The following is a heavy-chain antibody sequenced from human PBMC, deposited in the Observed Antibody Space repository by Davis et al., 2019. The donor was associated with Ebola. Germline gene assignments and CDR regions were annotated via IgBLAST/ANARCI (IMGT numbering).Heavy chain of an antibody. D-gene: IGHD2-8*01. Sequence: AASVKVSCKASGYTFTSYDINWVRQATGQGLEWMGWMNPNSGNTGYAQKFQGRVTMTRSTSIDTAYMELTGLRSEDTAVYYCARGPAFGVPYPHFWGYWGQGTLVAVSS. V-gene: IGHV1-8*01. J-gene: IGHJ4*02. CDR3: ARGPAFGVPYPHFWGY. CDR1: GYTFTSYD. CDR2: MNPNSGNT.